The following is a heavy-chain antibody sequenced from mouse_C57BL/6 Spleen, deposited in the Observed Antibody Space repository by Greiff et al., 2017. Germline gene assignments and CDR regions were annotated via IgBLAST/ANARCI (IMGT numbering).Heavy chain of an antibody. V-gene: IGHV14-3*01. CDR2: IDPANGNT. J-gene: IGHJ4*01. CDR3: ARTVVADAMDY. D-gene: IGHD1-1*01. Sequence: VQLQQSVAELVRPGASVKLSCTASGFNIKNTYMPWVKQRPEKGLEWIGRIDPANGNTKYAPKFQGNATITADTSSNTAYLQLSSLTSEDTAIYYCARTVVADAMDYWGQGTSVTVSS. CDR1: GFNIKNTY.